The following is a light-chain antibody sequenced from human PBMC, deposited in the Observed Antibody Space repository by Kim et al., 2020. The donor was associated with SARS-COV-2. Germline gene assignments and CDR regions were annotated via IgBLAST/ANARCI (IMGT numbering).Light chain of an antibody. V-gene: IGLV3-19*01. CDR1: SLRSYY. J-gene: IGLJ2*01. Sequence: SSELTQDPAVSVALGQTVRITCQGDSLRSYYASWYQQKPGQAPVLVIYGKNNRPSGSLDRFSGSSTGNTASLIITGAQSEDEADNYCNSRDSSGNHLVFGGGTKLTVL. CDR2: GKN. CDR3: NSRDSSGNHLV.